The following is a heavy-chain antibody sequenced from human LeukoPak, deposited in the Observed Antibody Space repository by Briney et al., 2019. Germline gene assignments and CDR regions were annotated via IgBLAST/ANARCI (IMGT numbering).Heavy chain of an antibody. J-gene: IGHJ4*02. V-gene: IGHV1-69*05. CDR2: IIPIFGTA. D-gene: IGHD3-10*01. CDR3: AREYYGSGSYFDY. Sequence: GSSVKVSCKASGGTFSSYAISLVRQAPGQGLEWMGRIIPIFGTANYAQKFQGRVTITTDESTSTAYMELSSLRSEDAAVYYCAREYYGSGSYFDYWGQGTLVTVSS. CDR1: GGTFSSYA.